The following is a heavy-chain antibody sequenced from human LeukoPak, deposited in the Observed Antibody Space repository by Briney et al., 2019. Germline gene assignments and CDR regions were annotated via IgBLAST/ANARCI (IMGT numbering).Heavy chain of an antibody. CDR3: ARSGYSSSWYHLFDY. CDR2: ISYDGSNK. D-gene: IGHD6-13*01. CDR1: GFTFSSYA. V-gene: IGHV3-30*14. J-gene: IGHJ4*02. Sequence: GGSLRLSCAASGFTFSSYAMHWVRQAPGKGLEWVAVISYDGSNKYYADSVKGRFTISRDNSKNTLYLQMNSLRAEDTAVYYCARSGYSSSWYHLFDYWGQGTLVTVSS.